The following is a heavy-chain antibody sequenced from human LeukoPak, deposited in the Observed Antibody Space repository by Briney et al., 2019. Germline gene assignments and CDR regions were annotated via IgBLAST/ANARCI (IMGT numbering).Heavy chain of an antibody. J-gene: IGHJ5*02. Sequence: SETLSLTCTVSGGSVSSGSYYWGWLRQPPGRGLEWVGYIYYSGSTNYNPSLKSRVTISVDTSKNQFSLKLSSVTAADTAVYYCARGLQSWFDPWGQGTLVTVSS. CDR1: GGSVSSGSYY. CDR3: ARGLQSWFDP. CDR2: IYYSGST. V-gene: IGHV4-61*01.